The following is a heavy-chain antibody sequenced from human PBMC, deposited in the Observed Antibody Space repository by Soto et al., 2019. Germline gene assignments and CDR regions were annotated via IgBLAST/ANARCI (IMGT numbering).Heavy chain of an antibody. CDR1: GFTVSSNY. CDR2: IYSGGST. J-gene: IGHJ4*02. Sequence: GGSLRLSCAASGFTVSSNYMSWVRQPPGKGLEWVSVIYSGGSTYYADSVKGRFTISRDNSKDTLYLQMNSLRAEDTAVYYCATTLYVSGTYYRSCPALYRGQATLVSRS. CDR3: ATTLYVSGTYYRSCPALY. V-gene: IGHV3-66*01. D-gene: IGHD3-10*01.